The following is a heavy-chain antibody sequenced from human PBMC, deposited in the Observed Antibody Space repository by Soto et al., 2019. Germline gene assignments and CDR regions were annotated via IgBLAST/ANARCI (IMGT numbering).Heavy chain of an antibody. CDR1: GGTFSSYT. V-gene: IGHV1-69*02. CDR3: ARYCSGGSCYPMRAFDI. Sequence: SVKVSCKASGGTFSSYTISWVRQAPGQGLEWMGRIIPILGIANYAQKFQGRVTITADKSTSTAYMELSSLRSEDTAVYYCARYCSGGSCYPMRAFDIWGQGTMVTVS. J-gene: IGHJ3*02. CDR2: IIPILGIA. D-gene: IGHD2-15*01.